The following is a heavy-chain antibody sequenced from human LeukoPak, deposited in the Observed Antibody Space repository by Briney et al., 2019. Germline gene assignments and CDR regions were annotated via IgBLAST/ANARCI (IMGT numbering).Heavy chain of an antibody. V-gene: IGHV4-30-4*01. D-gene: IGHD2-2*02. J-gene: IGHJ5*02. Sequence: PSQTLSLTCTVSGGSISSGDYYWSWIRQPPGKGLEWIGYIYYSGSTYYNPSLKSRVTISVDTSKNQFSLKLSSVTAADTAVYYCARAGPAAILNWFDPWGQGTLVTVSS. CDR1: GGSISSGDYY. CDR3: ARAGPAAILNWFDP. CDR2: IYYSGST.